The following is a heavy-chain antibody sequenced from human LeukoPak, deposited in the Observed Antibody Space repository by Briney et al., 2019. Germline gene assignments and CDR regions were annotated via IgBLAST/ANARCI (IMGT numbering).Heavy chain of an antibody. D-gene: IGHD3-9*01. CDR3: ARGAYDILTGYYSPFDY. CDR2: IYYSGST. V-gene: IGHV4-59*11. Sequence: SETLSLTCTVSGGSISSHYWSWIRQPPGKGLEWIGYIYYSGSTNYNPSLKSRVTISVDASKNQFSPKLSSVTAADTAVYYCARGAYDILTGYYSPFDYWGQGTLVTVSS. CDR1: GGSISSHY. J-gene: IGHJ4*02.